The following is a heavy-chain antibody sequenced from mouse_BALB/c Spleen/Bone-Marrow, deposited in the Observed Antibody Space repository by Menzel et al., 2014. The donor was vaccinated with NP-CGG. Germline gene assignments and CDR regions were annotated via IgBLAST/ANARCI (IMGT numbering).Heavy chain of an antibody. D-gene: IGHD1-1*01. CDR1: GYTFTSYY. CDR3: ARRSGSDEGYAMDY. CDR2: IYPGNVNT. Sequence: VQLQQSGPELVKPGASVRISCKASGYTFTSYYIHWVKQRPGQGLEWIGWIYPGNVNTKYNEKFKGKATLTADKSSSTAYMQLSSLTSEDSAVYFCARRSGSDEGYAMDYWGQGTSVTVSS. J-gene: IGHJ4*01. V-gene: IGHV1S56*01.